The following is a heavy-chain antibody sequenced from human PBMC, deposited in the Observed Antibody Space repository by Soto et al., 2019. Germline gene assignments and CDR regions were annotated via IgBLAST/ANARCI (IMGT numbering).Heavy chain of an antibody. D-gene: IGHD1-1*01. CDR1: GFTFSSYG. CDR2: INSDGSST. V-gene: IGHV3-74*01. CDR3: ARAHDPREHWFEP. J-gene: IGHJ5*02. Sequence: GGSLRLSCAASGFTFSSYGKYWVRHAPGKGLVWVSRINSDGSSTSYADSVKGRFTISRDNAKNTLYLQMNSLRAEDTAVYYCARAHDPREHWFEPWGQGTLVTVSS.